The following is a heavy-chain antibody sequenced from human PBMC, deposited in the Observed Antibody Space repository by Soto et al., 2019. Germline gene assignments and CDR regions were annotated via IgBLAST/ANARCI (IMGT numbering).Heavy chain of an antibody. CDR2: IFYSGTT. V-gene: IGHV4-31*03. J-gene: IGHJ5*02. CDR1: GGSISSGGYY. D-gene: IGHD1-20*01. CDR3: ARARQPYLNSQGVWLGP. Sequence: PSETLSLTCTVSGGSISSGGYYWSWIRQYPGKGLEWIGNIFYSGTTSYNPSLMSRVAISIDTSKNQFSLKLSSVTAADTAVYYCARARQPYLNSQGVWLGPCGQGPLVTVSS.